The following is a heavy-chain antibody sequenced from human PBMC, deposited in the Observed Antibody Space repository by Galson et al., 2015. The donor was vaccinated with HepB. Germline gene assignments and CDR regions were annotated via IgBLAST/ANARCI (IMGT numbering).Heavy chain of an antibody. CDR2: IIPILGIA. V-gene: IGHV1-69*04. J-gene: IGHJ6*03. D-gene: IGHD2-2*01. Sequence: SVKVSCKASGGTFSSYAISWVRQAPGQGLEWMGRIIPILGIANYAQKFQGRVTITADKSTSTAYMELSSLRSEDTAVYYCAREGSRYQFYYYYYMDVWGKGTTVTVSS. CDR3: AREGSRYQFYYYYYMDV. CDR1: GGTFSSYA.